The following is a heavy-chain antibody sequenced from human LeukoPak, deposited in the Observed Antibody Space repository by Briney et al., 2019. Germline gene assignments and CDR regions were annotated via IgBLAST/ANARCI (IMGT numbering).Heavy chain of an antibody. D-gene: IGHD1-14*01. Sequence: SETLSLTCTVSGGSISSYYWSWIRQPPGKGLEWIGYIYYSGSTNYNPSLKSRVTISVDTSKNQFSLKLSSVTAADTAVYYCARHVRRTEHRYLDSWGQGTLVTVSP. V-gene: IGHV4-59*01. CDR1: GGSISSYY. J-gene: IGHJ5*01. CDR3: ARHVRRTEHRYLDS. CDR2: IYYSGST.